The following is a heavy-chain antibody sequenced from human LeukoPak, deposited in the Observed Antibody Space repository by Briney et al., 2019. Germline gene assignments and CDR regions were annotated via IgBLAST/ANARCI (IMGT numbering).Heavy chain of an antibody. V-gene: IGHV3-20*01. J-gene: IGHJ4*02. CDR2: INWNGGST. CDR3: ARVGYCSGGSCYYFDY. CDR1: GFTFDDYG. D-gene: IGHD2-15*01. Sequence: GGSLRLSYAASGFTFDDYGMSWVRQAPGKGLEWVSGINWNGGSTGYADSVKGRFTISRDNAKNSLYLQMNSLRAEDTALYHCARVGYCSGGSCYYFDYWGQGTLVTVSS.